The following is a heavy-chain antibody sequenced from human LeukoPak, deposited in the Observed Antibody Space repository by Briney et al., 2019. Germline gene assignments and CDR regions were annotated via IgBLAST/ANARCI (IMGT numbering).Heavy chain of an antibody. CDR1: GFTVSNYY. D-gene: IGHD3-16*01. V-gene: IGHV3-66*03. CDR3: ARDRAVTQVWVEFDS. CDR2: SRDSGAT. J-gene: IGHJ5*01. Sequence: PGGSLRLSCAGSGFTVSNYYMTWVRRAPGKGLEWVSLSRDSGATFYADSVKGRFTISRDNSKNTIYLQMNRLRVDDTAVYCCARDRAVTQVWVEFDSWGQGTQVSVFS.